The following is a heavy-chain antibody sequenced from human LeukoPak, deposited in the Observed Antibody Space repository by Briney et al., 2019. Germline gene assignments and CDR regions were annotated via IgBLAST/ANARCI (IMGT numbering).Heavy chain of an antibody. CDR1: GGPMSSSNW. J-gene: IGHJ4*02. Sequence: SGTRSLTCDLSGGPMSSSNWWGWVRQPPGKGLGWIGEIHDSGSTNYNPSLKSRVTISVDKSKKQLSLKLSSVTAADTAVYYCARKYHYDSSGYSTVFDWGQGILVTVSS. V-gene: IGHV4-4*02. CDR2: IHDSGST. CDR3: ARKYHYDSSGYSTVFD. D-gene: IGHD3-22*01.